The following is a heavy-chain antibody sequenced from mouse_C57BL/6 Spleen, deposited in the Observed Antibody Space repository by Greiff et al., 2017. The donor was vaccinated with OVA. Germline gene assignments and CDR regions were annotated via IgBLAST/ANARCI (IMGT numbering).Heavy chain of an antibody. CDR2: INPSSGYT. J-gene: IGHJ2*01. CDR3: ARSWDVEDFDD. CDR1: GYTFTSYT. V-gene: IGHV1-4*01. Sequence: QVQLQQSGAELARPGASVKMSCKASGYTFTSYTMHWVKQRPGQGLEWIGYINPSSGYTEYNQKFKDKATLTADKSSSTAYMQLSSLTSEDSAVYYCARSWDVEDFDDWGQGTTLTVSS. D-gene: IGHD4-1*01.